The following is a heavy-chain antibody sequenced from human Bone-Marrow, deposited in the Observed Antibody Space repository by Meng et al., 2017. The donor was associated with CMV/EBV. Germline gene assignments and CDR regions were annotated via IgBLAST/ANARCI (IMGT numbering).Heavy chain of an antibody. J-gene: IGHJ3*02. Sequence: GGSLRLSCAASGFTFSSYSMNWVRQAPGKGLEWVSSISSSSSYIYYADSVKGRFTISRDNAKNSLYLQMNSLRAEDTAVYYCARDCTDTAMGPCNDAFDIWGQGTMVTVSS. D-gene: IGHD5-18*01. V-gene: IGHV3-21*01. CDR2: ISSSSSYI. CDR1: GFTFSSYS. CDR3: ARDCTDTAMGPCNDAFDI.